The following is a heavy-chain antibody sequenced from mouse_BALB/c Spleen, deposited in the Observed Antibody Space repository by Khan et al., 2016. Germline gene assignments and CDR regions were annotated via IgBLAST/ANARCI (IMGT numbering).Heavy chain of an antibody. CDR3: ANSDDYYALDY. Sequence: QVQLQQSGAELMKPGASVKISCKASGYTFSIYWIEWVKQRPGHGLEWIGEILPGSGSTNYNEKFKGKATFTAATSSNTSYMQLSSLTSEDSAVYYCANSDDYYALDYWGQGTSVTVSS. CDR2: ILPGSGST. D-gene: IGHD3-1*01. J-gene: IGHJ4*01. V-gene: IGHV1-9*01. CDR1: GYTFSIYW.